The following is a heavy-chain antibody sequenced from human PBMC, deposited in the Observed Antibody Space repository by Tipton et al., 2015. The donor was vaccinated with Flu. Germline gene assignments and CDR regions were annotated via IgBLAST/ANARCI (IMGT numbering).Heavy chain of an antibody. V-gene: IGHV4-61*02. Sequence: LRLSCTVSGGSISSGGYYWSWIRQPAGKGLEWIGRIYASGSTNYNPSLKSRVTISVDTSKNQFSLRLSSVTAADTALYYCAGEISMILLGRMEAFDNWGQGTMVTVSS. CDR1: GGSISSGGYY. D-gene: IGHD3-22*01. CDR2: IYASGST. CDR3: AGEISMILLGRMEAFDN. J-gene: IGHJ3*02.